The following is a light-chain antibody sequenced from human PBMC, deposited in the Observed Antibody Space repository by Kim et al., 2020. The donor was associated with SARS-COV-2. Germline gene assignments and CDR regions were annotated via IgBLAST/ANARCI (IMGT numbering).Light chain of an antibody. CDR1: QGISSF. CDR2: TAS. V-gene: IGKV1-8*01. Sequence: ASTGDRATITCRARQGISSFLAWYQQKPGKAPKLLIYTASTWQSGVPSRFTGSGSGTDFTLTISCLQSEDFATYYFQQYYSYPLTFGGGTKVDIK. J-gene: IGKJ4*01. CDR3: QQYYSYPLT.